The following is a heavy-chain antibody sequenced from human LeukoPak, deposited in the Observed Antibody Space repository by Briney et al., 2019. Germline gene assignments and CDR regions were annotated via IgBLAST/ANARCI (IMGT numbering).Heavy chain of an antibody. CDR1: GFTFSTYR. Sequence: GGPLRLSCAASGFTFSTYRMNWVRQAPGKGLEWVSSISSSSTHIYYADSVKGRFTISRDNAEDSLSLQMSSLRAEDTAVYYCARLRGSGYNYFDYWGQGTLVTVSS. CDR2: ISSSSTHI. CDR3: ARLRGSGYNYFDY. J-gene: IGHJ4*02. V-gene: IGHV3-21*01. D-gene: IGHD5-24*01.